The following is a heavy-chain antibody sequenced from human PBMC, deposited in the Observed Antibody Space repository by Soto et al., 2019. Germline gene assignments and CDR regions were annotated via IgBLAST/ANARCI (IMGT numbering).Heavy chain of an antibody. V-gene: IGHV4-39*01. CDR2: IYYSGST. CDR3: AGPRYDSSGYYFYMFDY. CDR1: GGSISSSSYY. J-gene: IGHJ4*02. Sequence: PSETLSLTCTVSGGSISSSSYYWGWIRQPPGEGLEWIGSIYYSGSTYYNPSLKSRVTISVDTSKNQFSLKLSSVTAADTAVYYCAGPRYDSSGYYFYMFDYWGQGTLVTVSS. D-gene: IGHD3-22*01.